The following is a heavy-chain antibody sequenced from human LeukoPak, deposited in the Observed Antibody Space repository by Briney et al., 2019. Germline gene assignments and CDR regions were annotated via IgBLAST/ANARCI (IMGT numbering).Heavy chain of an antibody. J-gene: IGHJ4*02. CDR2: INHSGST. CDR3: ARARRIAVAGPKRGFDY. D-gene: IGHD6-19*01. V-gene: IGHV4-34*01. Sequence: KSSETLSLTCAVYGGSFSGYYWSLIRQPPGKGLEWIGEINHSGSTNYNPSLKSRVTISVDTSKNQFSLKLSSVTAADTAVYYCARARRIAVAGPKRGFDYWGQGTLVTVSS. CDR1: GGSFSGYY.